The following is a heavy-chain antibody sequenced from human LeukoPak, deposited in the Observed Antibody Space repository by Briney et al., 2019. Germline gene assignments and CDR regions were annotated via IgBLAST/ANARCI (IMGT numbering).Heavy chain of an antibody. Sequence: GASVRVSCKASGYTXTAYYLHWVRQAPGQGLEWMGWISPNSGGTHYAQKFQGRVTMTRDTSISTAYMELSRLRSDDTAVFYCARDSSGSYLDYWGQGTLVTVSS. J-gene: IGHJ4*02. CDR3: ARDSSGSYLDY. D-gene: IGHD1-26*01. V-gene: IGHV1-2*02. CDR1: GYTXTAYY. CDR2: ISPNSGGT.